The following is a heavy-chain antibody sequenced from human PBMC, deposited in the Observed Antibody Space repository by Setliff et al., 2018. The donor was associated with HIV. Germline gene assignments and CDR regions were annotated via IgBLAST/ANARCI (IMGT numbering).Heavy chain of an antibody. J-gene: IGHJ5*02. CDR2: ISVYNGNT. CDR3: ARGYSIALGWFDP. V-gene: IGHV1-18*01. CDR1: GYTFTNYG. Sequence: GASVKVSCKASGYTFTNYGINWVRQAPGQGLEWMGWISVYNGNTNFAQKLPGRVTMTTDTSTSTAYMELRSLSSDDTAVYYCARGYSIALGWFDPWGQGTLVTVSS. D-gene: IGHD6-13*01.